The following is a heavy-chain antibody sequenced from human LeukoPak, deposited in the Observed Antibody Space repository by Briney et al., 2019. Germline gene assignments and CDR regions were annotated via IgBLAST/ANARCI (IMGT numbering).Heavy chain of an antibody. Sequence: TSETLSLTCTVAGGSISSYYWSWIRQPPGKGLEWIGYIYFSGSTNYNPSLKSRITISRDTSKNQFSLKLSSVTAEDTAVYYCAGCRGMISDSTLDYWGQGTLVTVSS. V-gene: IGHV4-59*08. CDR3: AGCRGMISDSTLDY. D-gene: IGHD3-22*01. CDR2: IYFSGST. CDR1: GGSISSYY. J-gene: IGHJ4*02.